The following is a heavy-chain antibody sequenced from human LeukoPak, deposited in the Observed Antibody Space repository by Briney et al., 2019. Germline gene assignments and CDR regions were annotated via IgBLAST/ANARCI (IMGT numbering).Heavy chain of an antibody. CDR3: ARAGGTPASFDY. J-gene: IGHJ4*02. D-gene: IGHD1/OR15-1a*01. CDR2: IYYSGST. CDR1: GGSISSSGYF. V-gene: IGHV4-39*07. Sequence: SETLSLTCTVSGGSISSSGYFWGWIRQPPGKGLEWIGSIYYSGSTYYTPSLKSRVTISVDTSKNQFFLKLTSVTAADTAVYYCARAGGTPASFDYWGQGTLVTVSS.